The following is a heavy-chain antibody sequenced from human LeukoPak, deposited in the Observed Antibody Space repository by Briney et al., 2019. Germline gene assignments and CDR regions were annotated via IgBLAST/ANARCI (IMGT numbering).Heavy chain of an antibody. D-gene: IGHD5-24*01. Sequence: GGSLRLSCAASGFTFSSYGMHWVRQAPGKGLEWVAVISYDGSNKYYADSVKGRFTISRDNSKNTLYLQMNSLRAEDTAVYYCAKDDEMATDYWGQGTLVTVSS. CDR1: GFTFSSYG. J-gene: IGHJ4*02. V-gene: IGHV3-30*18. CDR2: ISYDGSNK. CDR3: AKDDEMATDY.